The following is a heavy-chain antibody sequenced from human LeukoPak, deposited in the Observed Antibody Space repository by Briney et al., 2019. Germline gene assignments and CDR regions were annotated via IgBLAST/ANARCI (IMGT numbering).Heavy chain of an antibody. CDR2: INPNSGGT. CDR3: ARASIRPPYYYVDV. CDR1: GYTFTGYY. Sequence: ASVKVSCKASGYTFTGYYMHWVRQAPGQGLEWMGWINPNSGGTNYAQKFQGRVTMTRDTSISTAYMELSRLRSDDTAVYYCARASIRPPYYYVDVWGKGTTVTVSS. J-gene: IGHJ6*03. V-gene: IGHV1-2*02.